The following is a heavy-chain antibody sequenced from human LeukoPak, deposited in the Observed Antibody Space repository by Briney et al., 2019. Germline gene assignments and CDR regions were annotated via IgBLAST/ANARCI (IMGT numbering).Heavy chain of an antibody. CDR2: LYSGGAT. CDR1: GLTVSSNY. D-gene: IGHD6-19*01. Sequence: GGSLRLSCAASGLTVSSNYMSWVRQPAGKGLEWVSVLYSGGATFYADSVKGRFTISRDTSNNTLYLQMNDLRADDTAVYYCTKLKGWYGEGFFDYWGQGTLVTVSS. V-gene: IGHV3-53*01. CDR3: TKLKGWYGEGFFDY. J-gene: IGHJ4*02.